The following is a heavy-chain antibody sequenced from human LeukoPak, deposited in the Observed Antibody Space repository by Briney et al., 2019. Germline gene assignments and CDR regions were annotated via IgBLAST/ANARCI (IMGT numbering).Heavy chain of an antibody. J-gene: IGHJ4*02. Sequence: SETLSLTCTVSGGSISDYYWSWIRQPPGKGLECIGYVHYSGSTNYNPSLKSRVTTSVDTSKNQFSLKLTSVTAADTAVYYCARAPLSRQYYFDYWGQGTLVTVSS. V-gene: IGHV4-59*01. CDR2: VHYSGST. CDR3: ARAPLSRQYYFDY. CDR1: GGSISDYY.